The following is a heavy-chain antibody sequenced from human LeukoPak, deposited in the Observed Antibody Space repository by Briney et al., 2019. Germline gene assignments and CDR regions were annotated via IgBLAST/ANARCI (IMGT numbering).Heavy chain of an antibody. CDR3: ARQDRIAGDRRAFDI. D-gene: IGHD6-13*01. V-gene: IGHV5-51*01. CDR1: GYSFTGYW. J-gene: IGHJ3*02. Sequence: GESLKISCKGSGYSFTGYWIAWVRQMPGIGLEWMGIIYPGDSDTRYSPSFQGQVTISADKSISTAYLQWSSLKASDTAMYYCARQDRIAGDRRAFDIWGQGAMVTVSS. CDR2: IYPGDSDT.